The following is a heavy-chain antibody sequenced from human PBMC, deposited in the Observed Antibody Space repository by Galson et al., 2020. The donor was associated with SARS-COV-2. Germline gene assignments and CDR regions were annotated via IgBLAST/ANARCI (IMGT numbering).Heavy chain of an antibody. CDR2: TFFDGSEK. CDR3: ARDGQSSRGWAFDY. V-gene: IGHV3-30*04. J-gene: IGHJ4*02. Sequence: GESLKISCAASGFTFSSYAMHWVRQAPGKGLEWVAQTFFDGSEKYYGDSVRGRFTISRDSSKNTVYLQMNNLRVDDTAVYYCARDGQSSRGWAFDYWGQGTLLTVSS. CDR1: GFTFSSYA. D-gene: IGHD6-19*01.